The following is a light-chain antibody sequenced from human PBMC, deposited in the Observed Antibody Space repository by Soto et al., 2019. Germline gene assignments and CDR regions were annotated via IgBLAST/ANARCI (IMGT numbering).Light chain of an antibody. CDR3: SSYSTSSTHVV. J-gene: IGLJ2*01. V-gene: IGLV2-14*01. CDR2: DVS. CDR1: SSDVGAYNY. Sequence: QSALTQPASVSGSPGQSITISCTGTSSDVGAYNYVSWYQQHPDKAPKLMIYDVSNRPSGVSNRFSASKSGSTASLTISGLQAEDEADYYCSSYSTSSTHVVFGGGTKLTVL.